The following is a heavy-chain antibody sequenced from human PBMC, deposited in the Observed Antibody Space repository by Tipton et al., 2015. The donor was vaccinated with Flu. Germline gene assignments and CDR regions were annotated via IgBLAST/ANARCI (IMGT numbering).Heavy chain of an antibody. V-gene: IGHV3-7*01. J-gene: IGHJ3*02. CDR1: GSTFSSYW. CDR2: IKQDGSEK. D-gene: IGHD3-10*01. CDR3: ARPVPGTRGAFDI. Sequence: SLRLSCAASGSTFSSYWMSWVRQAPGKGLEWVANIKQDGSEKYYVDSVKGRFTISRDNAKNSLYLQMNSLRAEDTAVYYCARPVPGTRGAFDIWGQGTMVTVSS.